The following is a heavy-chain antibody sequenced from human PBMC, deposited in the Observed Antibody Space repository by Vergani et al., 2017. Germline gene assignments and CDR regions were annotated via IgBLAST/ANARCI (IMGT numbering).Heavy chain of an antibody. J-gene: IGHJ3*01. V-gene: IGHV4-61*02. CDR1: GASINNDFYY. D-gene: IGHD2-2*03. CDR2: IYVRGIT. Sequence: QVQLQESGPGLVKPSQTLSLTCTVSGASINNDFYYWHWIRQPAGKGLEWSGRIYVRGITDYNSSLQSRVSMSVDTSNNQFSLTLTSVTAADTAVYYCAMDNKQLRPRAFYLWGQGTMVTVSS. CDR3: AMDNKQLRPRAFYL.